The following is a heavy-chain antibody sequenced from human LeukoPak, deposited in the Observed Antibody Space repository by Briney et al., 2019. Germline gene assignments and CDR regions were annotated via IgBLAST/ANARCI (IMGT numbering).Heavy chain of an antibody. D-gene: IGHD4-17*01. J-gene: IGHJ4*02. CDR1: GFTFSSYG. CDR2: ISYDGSNK. V-gene: IGHV3-30*03. CDR3: ARTLNGDGMDY. Sequence: GGSLRLSCAASGFTFSSYGMHWVRQAPGKGLEWVAVISYDGSNKYYAGSVKGRFTISRDNSKNTLYLQMNSLRAEDTAVYYCARTLNGDGMDYWGQGTLVTVSS.